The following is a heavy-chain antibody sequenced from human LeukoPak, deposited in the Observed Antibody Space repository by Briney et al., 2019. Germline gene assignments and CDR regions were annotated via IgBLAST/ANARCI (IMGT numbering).Heavy chain of an antibody. V-gene: IGHV4-61*02. Sequence: SETLSLTCTVSGGSISSGSYYWSWIRQPAGKGLEWIGRIYTSGSTNYNPSLKSRVTISVDTSKNQFSLKLSSVTAADTAVYYCARDNSVRDEAWWFNPWGQGTLVTVAS. J-gene: IGHJ5*02. D-gene: IGHD5-24*01. CDR3: ARDNSVRDEAWWFNP. CDR1: GGSISSGSYY. CDR2: IYTSGST.